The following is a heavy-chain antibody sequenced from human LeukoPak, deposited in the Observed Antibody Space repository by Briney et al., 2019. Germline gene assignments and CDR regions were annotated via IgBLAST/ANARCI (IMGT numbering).Heavy chain of an antibody. CDR1: GFTFSSYW. CDR2: INSDGRST. Sequence: GGSLRLSCAASGFTFSSYWMHWVRQTPEKGLVWVSRINSDGRSTSYADSVKGRFTISRDNAKNSLYLQMNSLRAEDTAVYYCARDVATISNWFDPWGQGTLVTVSS. D-gene: IGHD5-24*01. CDR3: ARDVATISNWFDP. V-gene: IGHV3-74*01. J-gene: IGHJ5*02.